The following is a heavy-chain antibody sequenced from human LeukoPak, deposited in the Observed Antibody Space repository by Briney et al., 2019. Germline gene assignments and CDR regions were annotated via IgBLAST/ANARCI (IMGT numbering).Heavy chain of an antibody. V-gene: IGHV4-30-4*01. CDR1: GGSISSGDYY. Sequence: SETLSLTCTVSGGSISSGDYYWSWIRQPPGTGLEWIGYIYYSGSTYYNPSLKSRVTISVDTSKNQFSLKLSSVTAADTAVYYCASRRDGYNFGYWGQGTLVTVSS. D-gene: IGHD5-24*01. CDR2: IYYSGST. CDR3: ASRRDGYNFGY. J-gene: IGHJ4*02.